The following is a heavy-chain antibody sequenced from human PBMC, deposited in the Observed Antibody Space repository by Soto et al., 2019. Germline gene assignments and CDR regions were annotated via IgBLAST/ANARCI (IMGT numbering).Heavy chain of an antibody. Sequence: GGSLRLSCVASGFTFSRYGMHWVRQAPGKGLEWVAVIWNDGSKQVYDDSVKGRFTISRDNSKNTLYLEMDSLRDEDTSVYYCARDDDYEANAIDLWGQGTLVTVSS. CDR1: GFTFSRYG. CDR3: ARDDDYEANAIDL. J-gene: IGHJ5*02. V-gene: IGHV3-33*01. CDR2: IWNDGSKQ. D-gene: IGHD4-17*01.